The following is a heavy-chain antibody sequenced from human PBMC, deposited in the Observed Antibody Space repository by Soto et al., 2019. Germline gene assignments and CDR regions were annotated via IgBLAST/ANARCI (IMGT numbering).Heavy chain of an antibody. CDR1: GFTFRSYG. CDR3: AKRELDDK. V-gene: IGHV3-23*01. CDR2: ISDNGGRT. D-gene: IGHD3-3*02. J-gene: IGHJ4*02. Sequence: EVQLLESGGRFVQPSGSLRLSCAASGFTFRSYGMSWVRQAPGKGLEWISAISDNGGRTDYADSVKGRFTISRDNSKNTLFLQMNTLTAEDTAVYYCAKRELDDKWGQGTLVTVS.